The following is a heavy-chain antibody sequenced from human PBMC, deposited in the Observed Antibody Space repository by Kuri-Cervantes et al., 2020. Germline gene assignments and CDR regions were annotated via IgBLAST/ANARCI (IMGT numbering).Heavy chain of an antibody. CDR2: IIPIFGTA. J-gene: IGHJ3*02. D-gene: IGHD2-2*01. Sequence: SVKVSCKASGGTFSSYAISWVRQAPGQGLEWMGGIIPIFGTANYAQKFQGRVTMTEDTSTDTAYMELSSLRSEDTAVYCCATYLVPAAQYAFDIWGQGTMVTVSS. V-gene: IGHV1-69*06. CDR3: ATYLVPAAQYAFDI. CDR1: GGTFSSYA.